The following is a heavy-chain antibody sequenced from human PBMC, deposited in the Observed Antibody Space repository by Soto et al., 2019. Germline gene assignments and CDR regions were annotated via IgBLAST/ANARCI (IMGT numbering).Heavy chain of an antibody. CDR3: AKDQYEVDYYVWAEYFQH. J-gene: IGHJ1*01. Sequence: EVQLLESGGGLVQPGGSLRLSCAASGFTFSSYAMSWVRQAPGKGLEWVSAISGSGGSTYYADSVKGRFTISRDNSKNTXXLQMNSLRAEDTAVYYCAKDQYEVDYYVWAEYFQHWGQGTLVTVSS. CDR1: GFTFSSYA. CDR2: ISGSGGST. V-gene: IGHV3-23*01. D-gene: IGHD3-10*02.